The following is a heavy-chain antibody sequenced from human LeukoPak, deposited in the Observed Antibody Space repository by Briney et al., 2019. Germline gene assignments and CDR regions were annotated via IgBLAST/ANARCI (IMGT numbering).Heavy chain of an antibody. D-gene: IGHD3-3*01. Sequence: GASVKVSCKASGGTFSSYAISWVRQAPGQGLEWMGGIIPIFGTANYAQKFQGRVTITTDESTSTAYMELSSLRSEDTAVYYCARGSGGYYEYYFDYWGQGTLVTVSS. V-gene: IGHV1-69*05. CDR1: GGTFSSYA. CDR3: ARGSGGYYEYYFDY. J-gene: IGHJ4*02. CDR2: IIPIFGTA.